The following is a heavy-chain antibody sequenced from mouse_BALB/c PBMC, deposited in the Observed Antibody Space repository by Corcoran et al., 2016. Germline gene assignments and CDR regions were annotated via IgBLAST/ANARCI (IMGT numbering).Heavy chain of an antibody. CDR3: ARGYGYGYFDY. CDR2: IDPANGNT. CDR1: GFNIKDTY. V-gene: IGHV14-3*02. Sequence: EVQLQQSGAELVKPGASVKLSCTASGFNIKDTYMHWVKQRPEQGLEWIGRIDPANGNTKYDPKFQGKATITAETSSNTAYLQLSSLTSEDTAVYYCARGYGYGYFDYWGQGTTLTVSS. D-gene: IGHD1-2*01. J-gene: IGHJ2*01.